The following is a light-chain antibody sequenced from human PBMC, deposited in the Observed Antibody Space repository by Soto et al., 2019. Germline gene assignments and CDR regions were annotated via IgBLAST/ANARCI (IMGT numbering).Light chain of an antibody. Sequence: DIQLTQSPSTLSASVGDRVTITCRASQSLSTWLAWYQQKPGKAPNLLIYDASSLQSGFPSTFSGSGCGTEFTLTISNLQPADFSTYYCQQYNSYSRYTFGQGTKLEIK. CDR1: QSLSTW. CDR3: QQYNSYSRYT. CDR2: DAS. J-gene: IGKJ2*01. V-gene: IGKV1-5*01.